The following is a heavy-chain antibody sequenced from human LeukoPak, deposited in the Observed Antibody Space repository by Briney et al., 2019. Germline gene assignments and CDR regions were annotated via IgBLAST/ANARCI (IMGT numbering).Heavy chain of an antibody. CDR3: AKRPYSSSWYGFYGY. CDR1: GFTFSSYA. J-gene: IGHJ4*02. D-gene: IGHD6-13*01. CDR2: ISGSGGST. Sequence: GGSLRLSCAASGFTFSSYAMSWVRQAPGKGLEWVSAISGSGGSTYYADSVKGRFTISGDNSKNTLYLQMNSLRAEDTAVYYCAKRPYSSSWYGFYGYWGQGTLVTVSS. V-gene: IGHV3-23*01.